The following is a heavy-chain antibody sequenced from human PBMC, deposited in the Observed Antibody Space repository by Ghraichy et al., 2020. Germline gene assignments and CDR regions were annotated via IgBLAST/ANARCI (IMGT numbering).Heavy chain of an antibody. CDR2: IYGGDST. CDR1: GFTVSDYY. D-gene: IGHD1-20*01. Sequence: SLRLSCAASGFTVSDYYINWVRQAPGRGPEWVSVIYGGDSTYYVDSVKGRFTISRDNSKNTVYLQMNSLRAEDTAVYYCARSINGATSIWGQGTLVTVSS. V-gene: IGHV3-53*01. J-gene: IGHJ4*02. CDR3: ARSINGATSI.